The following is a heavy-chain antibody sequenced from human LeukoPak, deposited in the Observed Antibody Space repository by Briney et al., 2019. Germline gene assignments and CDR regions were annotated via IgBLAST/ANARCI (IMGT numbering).Heavy chain of an antibody. D-gene: IGHD2/OR15-2a*01. Sequence: PDTLSLTLNVSGGSISSYYWCWILQPLGKGLEWFWYIYCRVSSNYNPSRKSRLSISVDSSHYQFSLKLSSVTAADPAVYYSARFPVLPPLYGMDLWGQGTTVSVSS. CDR3: ARFPVLPPLYGMDL. CDR1: GGSISSYY. J-gene: IGHJ6*02. CDR2: IYCRVSS. V-gene: IGHV4-59*07.